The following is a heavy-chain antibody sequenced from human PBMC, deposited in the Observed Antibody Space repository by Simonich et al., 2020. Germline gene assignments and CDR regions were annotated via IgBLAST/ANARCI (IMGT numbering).Heavy chain of an antibody. D-gene: IGHD5-18*01. CDR1: GGSISSSNW. Sequence: QVQLQESGPGLVKPSGTLSLTCAVSGGSISSSNWGSLVRQPPGKGLEWIGEIYHSVGTNYHPSLKSRVTISVDKSKNQFSLKLSSVTAADTAVYYCARVPFTAMVLFDYWGQGTLVTVSS. J-gene: IGHJ4*02. V-gene: IGHV4-4*02. CDR2: IYHSVGT. CDR3: ARVPFTAMVLFDY.